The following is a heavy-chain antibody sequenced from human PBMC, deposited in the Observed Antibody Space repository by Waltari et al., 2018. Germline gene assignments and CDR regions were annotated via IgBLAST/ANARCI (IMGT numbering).Heavy chain of an antibody. J-gene: IGHJ4*02. CDR2: IIPVLRRP. Sequence: QVQLVQSGAEVKKPGSSVKVSCKASGGTFSFAIHWVRQAPGQGLEWMGGIIPVLRRPGDAQKFQGRLTTTADESATTAYMELTSLTSDDTAVYYCAHIIDRPTTGLSHFDQWGQGTLVTVSS. CDR1: GGTFSFA. D-gene: IGHD2-8*02. V-gene: IGHV1-69*01. CDR3: AHIIDRPTTGLSHFDQ.